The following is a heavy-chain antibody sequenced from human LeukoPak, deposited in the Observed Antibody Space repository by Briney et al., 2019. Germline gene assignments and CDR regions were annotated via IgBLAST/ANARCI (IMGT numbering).Heavy chain of an antibody. D-gene: IGHD3-9*01. J-gene: IGHJ3*02. CDR2: ISSSSSYI. V-gene: IGHV3-21*01. CDR1: GFTFSSYS. CDR3: ARAAYYDILTGYRHLHDAFDI. Sequence: GGSLRLSCAASGFTFSSYSMNWVRQAPGKGLEWVSSISSSSSYIYYADSVKGRFTISRDNAKNSLYLQMNSLRAEDTAVYYCARAAYYDILTGYRHLHDAFDIWGQGTMVTVSS.